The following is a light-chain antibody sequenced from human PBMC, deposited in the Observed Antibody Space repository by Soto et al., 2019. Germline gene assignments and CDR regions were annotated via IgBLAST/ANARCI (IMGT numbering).Light chain of an antibody. CDR3: SSYTSSSTVV. J-gene: IGLJ2*01. V-gene: IGLV2-14*01. CDR1: SSDVGGYNY. Sequence: QSALTQPASVSGSPGQSITISCTGTSSDVGGYNYVSWYQQHPGKAPKLMIYDVSNRPSGVSNRFSGSKSGNTASLTISGLRAEEEADYSCSSYTSSSTVVFGGGTKLTVL. CDR2: DVS.